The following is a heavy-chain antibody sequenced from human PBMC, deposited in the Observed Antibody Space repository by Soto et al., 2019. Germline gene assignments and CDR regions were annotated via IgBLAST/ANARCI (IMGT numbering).Heavy chain of an antibody. CDR1: GFNFSRYW. CDR2: INSDGSTI. V-gene: IGHV3-74*01. CDR3: ARDPGEAAMAEFFDY. J-gene: IGHJ4*02. D-gene: IGHD5-18*01. Sequence: GGSLRLSCSASGFNFSRYWTHWVRQVPGRGLVWVSHINSDGSTIYYADSVKGRFTISRDNAKNSLYLQMNSLRAEDTAVYYCARDPGEAAMAEFFDYWGQGTLVTVSS.